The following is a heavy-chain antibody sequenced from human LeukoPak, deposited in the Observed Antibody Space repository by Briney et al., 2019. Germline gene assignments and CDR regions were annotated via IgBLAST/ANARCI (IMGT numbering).Heavy chain of an antibody. V-gene: IGHV4-34*01. D-gene: IGHD6-13*01. J-gene: IGHJ5*02. CDR1: GGSFSGYY. CDR3: ARHNRYSSSWYVRSIGWFDP. CDR2: INHSGST. Sequence: SETLSLTCAVYGGSFSGYYWSWIRQPPGKGLEWIGEINHSGSTNYNPSLKSRVTISVDTSKNQFSLKLSSVTAADTAVYYCARHNRYSSSWYVRSIGWFDPWGQGTLVTVSS.